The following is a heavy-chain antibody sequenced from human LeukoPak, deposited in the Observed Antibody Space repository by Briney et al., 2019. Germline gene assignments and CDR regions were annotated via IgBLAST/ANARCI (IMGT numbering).Heavy chain of an antibody. CDR3: ARAAMVRGVTGWFDP. Sequence: KPSETLSLTCTVSVGSISSYYWSWIRQPPGKGLEWIGYIYYSGSTNYNPSLKSRVTISVDTSKNQFSLKLSSVTAADTAVYYCARAAMVRGVTGWFDPWGQGTLVTVSS. V-gene: IGHV4-59*01. D-gene: IGHD3-10*01. CDR1: VGSISSYY. J-gene: IGHJ5*02. CDR2: IYYSGST.